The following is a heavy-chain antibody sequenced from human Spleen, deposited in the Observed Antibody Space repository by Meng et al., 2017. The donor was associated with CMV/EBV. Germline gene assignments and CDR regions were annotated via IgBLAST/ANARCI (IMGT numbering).Heavy chain of an antibody. CDR2: INWNGGST. Sequence: GGSLRLSCAASGFTFDDYGMSWVRQAPGKGLEWVSGINWNGGSTGYADSVKGRFTISRDNAKNTLYLQMNSLRTEDTAVYHCGSGSYCSSTSCYEDYWGQGTLVTVSS. J-gene: IGHJ4*02. D-gene: IGHD2-2*01. V-gene: IGHV3-20*01. CDR3: GSGSYCSSTSCYEDY. CDR1: GFTFDDYG.